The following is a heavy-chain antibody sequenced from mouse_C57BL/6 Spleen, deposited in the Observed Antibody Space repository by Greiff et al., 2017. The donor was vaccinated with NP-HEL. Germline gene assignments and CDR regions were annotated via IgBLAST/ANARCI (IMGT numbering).Heavy chain of an antibody. V-gene: IGHV5-4*03. D-gene: IGHD4-1*02. CDR1: GFTFSSYA. Sequence: DVKLVESGGGLVKPGGSLKLSCAASGFTFSSYAMSWVRQTPEKRLEWVATISDGGSYTYYPDNVKGRFTISRDNAKNNLYLQMSHLKSEDTAMYYCARGCTTTGFFDYWGQGTTLTVSS. J-gene: IGHJ2*01. CDR3: ARGCTTTGFFDY. CDR2: ISDGGSYT.